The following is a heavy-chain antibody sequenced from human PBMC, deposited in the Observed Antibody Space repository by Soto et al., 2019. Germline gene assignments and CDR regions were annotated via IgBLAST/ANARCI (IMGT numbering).Heavy chain of an antibody. V-gene: IGHV1-69*13. CDR1: GGTFSSYA. D-gene: IGHD3-3*01. J-gene: IGHJ1*01. Sequence: SVKVSCKASGGTFSSYAISWLRQAPGQGLEWMGGIIPIFGTANYAQKFQGRVTITADESTSTAYMELSSLRSEDTAVYYCARESSQRITIFGVVTEEYFQHWGQGALVTVSS. CDR2: IIPIFGTA. CDR3: ARESSQRITIFGVVTEEYFQH.